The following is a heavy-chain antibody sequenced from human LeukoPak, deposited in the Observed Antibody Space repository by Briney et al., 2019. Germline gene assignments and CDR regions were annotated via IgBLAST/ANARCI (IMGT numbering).Heavy chain of an antibody. CDR1: GFTFSSYG. J-gene: IGHJ4*02. Sequence: GGSLRLSCAASGFTFSSYGMHWVRQAPGKGLEWVAVISYDGSNKYYADSVKGRFTISRDNSKNTLYLQMNSLRAEDTAVYYCAKEAYYDSSGPFDYWGQGTLVTVSS. D-gene: IGHD3-22*01. V-gene: IGHV3-30*18. CDR3: AKEAYYDSSGPFDY. CDR2: ISYDGSNK.